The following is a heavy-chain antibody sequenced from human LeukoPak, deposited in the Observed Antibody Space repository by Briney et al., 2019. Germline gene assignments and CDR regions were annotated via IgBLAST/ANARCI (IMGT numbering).Heavy chain of an antibody. D-gene: IGHD1-20*01. CDR2: IYHIGST. J-gene: IGHJ4*02. CDR3: ARAGWIITSGFGY. CDR1: GFSISRGYY. Sequence: SETLSLTCAVSGFSISRGYYWSWLRQPPGKGLEWFWTIYHIGSTYYNPSLESRFTISVDKSKNEFYLHLNSVTAADTAVYYCARAGWIITSGFGYWGQGALVTVSS. V-gene: IGHV4-38-2*01.